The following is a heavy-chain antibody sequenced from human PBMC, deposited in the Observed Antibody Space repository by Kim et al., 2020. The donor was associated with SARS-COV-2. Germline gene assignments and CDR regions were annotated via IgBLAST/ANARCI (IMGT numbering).Heavy chain of an antibody. V-gene: IGHV3-23*01. D-gene: IGHD6-13*01. Sequence: GGSLRLSCEGSGFTFSNYAMSWVRQVPGRGLEWVSGISGSASATYYSDSVKSRFTISRDNSKRTLFLQMSRLRGEDTAVDYCAKVPQGGSSGKFDYWGQG. CDR3: AKVPQGGSSGKFDY. CDR2: ISGSASAT. CDR1: GFTFSNYA. J-gene: IGHJ4*02.